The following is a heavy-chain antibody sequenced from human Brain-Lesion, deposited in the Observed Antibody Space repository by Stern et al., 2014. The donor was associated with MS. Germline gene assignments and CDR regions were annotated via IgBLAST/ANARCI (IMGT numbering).Heavy chain of an antibody. CDR2: ISYDGGDT. D-gene: IGHD2-21*01. Sequence: VQLVESGGGVVYPGRPLRLSCAASGFTFRTFGMHWVRQAPGKGLEWVAFISYDGGDTYYADSVKGRFTISRDNSKKTLYLQRNRLRVEDTACYPWGKNRQLWAYFFDYWGQGSLVTVSS. CDR3: GKNRQLWAYFFDY. J-gene: IGHJ4*02. CDR1: GFTFRTFG. V-gene: IGHV3-30*18.